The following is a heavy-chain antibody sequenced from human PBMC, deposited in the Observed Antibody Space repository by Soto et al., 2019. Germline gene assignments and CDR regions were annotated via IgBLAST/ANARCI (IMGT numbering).Heavy chain of an antibody. Sequence: ETLSLTCTVSGGSISSSSYYWGWIRQPPGKGLESIGSIYYSGSTYYNPSLKSRVTISVDTSKNQFSLKLSSVTAADTAVYYCARRITIFGVVPNNWFDPWGQGTLVTVSS. CDR2: IYYSGST. CDR1: GGSISSSSYY. V-gene: IGHV4-39*01. J-gene: IGHJ5*02. D-gene: IGHD3-3*01. CDR3: ARRITIFGVVPNNWFDP.